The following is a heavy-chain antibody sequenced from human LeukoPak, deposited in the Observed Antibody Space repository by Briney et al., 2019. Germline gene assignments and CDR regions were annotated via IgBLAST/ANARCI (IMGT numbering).Heavy chain of an antibody. CDR1: GYMFTELS. V-gene: IGHV1-24*01. D-gene: IGHD3-22*01. CDR3: AAELSSGYFDY. CDR2: FDPEDDEK. Sequence: ASVKVSCKVSGYMFTELSMHWVRQAPGKGLEWMGGFDPEDDEKMYAQKFQGRVTMTEDTSTDTAYMELSSLRSEDTAVYYCAAELSSGYFDYWGLGTLVTVSS. J-gene: IGHJ4*02.